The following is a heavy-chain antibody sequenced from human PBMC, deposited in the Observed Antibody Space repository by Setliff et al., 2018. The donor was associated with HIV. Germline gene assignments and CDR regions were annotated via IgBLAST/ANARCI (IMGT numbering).Heavy chain of an antibody. CDR1: GFTFSNYW. J-gene: IGHJ4*02. Sequence: GSLRLSCAASGFTFSNYWMHWVRQVPGKGLGWVSRINNDGSSTSYADSVKGRFTISRDNAKNTLYLQMNTLRAEDTAVYYCAGGYLSGWSATAANWGQGALVTVSS. CDR3: AGGYLSGWSATAAN. D-gene: IGHD6-19*01. CDR2: INNDGSST. V-gene: IGHV3-74*01.